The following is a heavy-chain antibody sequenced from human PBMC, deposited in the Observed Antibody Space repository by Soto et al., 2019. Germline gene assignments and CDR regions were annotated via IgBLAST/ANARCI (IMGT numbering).Heavy chain of an antibody. J-gene: IGHJ4*02. D-gene: IGHD1-26*01. V-gene: IGHV3-33*01. CDR3: ARSGLMVGAAEYKFDY. CDR1: GFTFSSYG. Sequence: QVQLVESGGGVVQPGRSLRLSCAASGFTFSSYGMHWVRQAPGKGLEWVAFIWYDATNKYYADSVKGRFTISRDNSKNTLYLQMNSLRVEDTAVYYCARSGLMVGAAEYKFDYWGQGILVTVSS. CDR2: IWYDATNK.